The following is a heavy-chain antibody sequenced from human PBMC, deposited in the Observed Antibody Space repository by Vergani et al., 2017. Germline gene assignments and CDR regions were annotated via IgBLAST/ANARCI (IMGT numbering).Heavy chain of an antibody. D-gene: IGHD6-19*01. V-gene: IGHV4-34*01. CDR1: GGSFSGYY. J-gene: IGHJ4*02. Sequence: QVQLQQWGAGLLKPSETLSLTCAVYGGSFSGYYWSWIRQPPGKGLEWIGEINHSGSTNYNPSLKSRVTTSVDTSKNQFSLKLSSVTAADTAVYYCARGGLAVAGTGGRFDYWGQGTLVTVSS. CDR3: ARGGLAVAGTGGRFDY. CDR2: INHSGST.